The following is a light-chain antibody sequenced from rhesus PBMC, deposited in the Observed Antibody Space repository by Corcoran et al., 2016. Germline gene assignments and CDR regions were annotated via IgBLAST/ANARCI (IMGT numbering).Light chain of an antibody. V-gene: IGKV3-24*04. CDR2: GAS. CDR3: QQSSNWWT. CDR1: PSVSSY. Sequence: EIVMTQSPATLALSPGERATLSCRASPSVSSYLAWYQQKPGQAPRLLIYGASSRAPGIPDRFSGSGSGTEFNLTISSLEPEDVGVYFCQQSSNWWTFGQGTKVEIK. J-gene: IGKJ1*01.